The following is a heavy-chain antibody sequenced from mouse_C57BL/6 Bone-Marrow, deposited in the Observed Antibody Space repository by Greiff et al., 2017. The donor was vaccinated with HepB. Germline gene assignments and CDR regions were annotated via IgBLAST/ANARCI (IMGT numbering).Heavy chain of an antibody. Sequence: QAQLQQSVAELMKPGASVKLSCKAAGYTFTGYWIEWVKQRPGHGLEWIGEILPGSGRTNYNEKFKGKATFTADTSSNTAYRQLSSLTTEHSAIYYWERKGRDNGSSYWYFDVWGTGTTVTVAS. V-gene: IGHV1-9*01. CDR3: ERKGRDNGSSYWYFDV. CDR2: ILPGSGRT. D-gene: IGHD1-1*01. CDR1: GYTFTGYW. J-gene: IGHJ1*03.